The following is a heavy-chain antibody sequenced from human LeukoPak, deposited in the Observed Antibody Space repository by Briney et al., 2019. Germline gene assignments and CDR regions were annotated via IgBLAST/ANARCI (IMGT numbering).Heavy chain of an antibody. CDR2: IYYSGST. CDR3: ASRRYYDSSGYWAPYYFDY. D-gene: IGHD3-22*01. CDR1: GGSISSSSYY. Sequence: SETLSLTCTVSGGSISSSSYYWGWIRQPPGKGLEWIGSIYYSGSTYYNPSRKSRVTISVDTSKNQFSLKLSSVTAADTAVYYCASRRYYDSSGYWAPYYFDYWGQGTLVTVSS. V-gene: IGHV4-39*01. J-gene: IGHJ4*02.